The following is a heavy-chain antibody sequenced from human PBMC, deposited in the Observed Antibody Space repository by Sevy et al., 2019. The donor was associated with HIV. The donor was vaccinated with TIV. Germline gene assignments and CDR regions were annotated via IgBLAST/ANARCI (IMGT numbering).Heavy chain of an antibody. D-gene: IGHD1-26*01. CDR2: ISGSGGST. CDR1: GFTFSSYA. CDR3: AKIPGGEAMGATTLDY. J-gene: IGHJ4*02. V-gene: IGHV3-23*01. Sequence: GGSLRLSCAASGFTFSSYAMSWVRQAPGKGLEWVSAISGSGGSTYYADSVKGRFTISRDNSKNTLYLQMNSLRAEDTAVYYCAKIPGGEAMGATTLDYWGQGTLVTVSS.